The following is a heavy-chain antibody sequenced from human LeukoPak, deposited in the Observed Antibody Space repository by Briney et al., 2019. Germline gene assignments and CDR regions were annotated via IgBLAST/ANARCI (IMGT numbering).Heavy chain of an antibody. J-gene: IGHJ4*01. CDR3: ASRKLGNDY. CDR2: IYYTGSS. V-gene: IGHV4-59*01. D-gene: IGHD7-27*01. CDR1: GGSFSGYY. Sequence: SETLSLTCAVYGGSFSGYYWSWIRQSPGKGLEWIGYIYYTGSSSYNPSLRSRVTISADTSKNQFSLKLSSVTAADTAVYYCASRKLGNDYWGQGTLVTVSS.